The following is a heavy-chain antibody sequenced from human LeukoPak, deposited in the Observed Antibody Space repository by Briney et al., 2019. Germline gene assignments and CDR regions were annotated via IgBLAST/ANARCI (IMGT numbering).Heavy chain of an antibody. D-gene: IGHD1-26*01. V-gene: IGHV4-39*01. CDR3: ARGHSGRGYDAFDI. Sequence: SETLSLTCTLSGGSISSSSYYWAWIRQPPGKGLEWIGSIYCSGSTYYNPSLKSRVTISVDTSKNQFSLKLSSVTAADTAVYYCARGHSGRGYDAFDIWGQGTMVTVSS. CDR2: IYCSGST. CDR1: GGSISSSSYY. J-gene: IGHJ3*02.